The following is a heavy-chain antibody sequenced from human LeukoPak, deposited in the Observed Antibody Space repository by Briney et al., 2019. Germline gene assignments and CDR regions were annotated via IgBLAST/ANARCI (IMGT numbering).Heavy chain of an antibody. CDR2: IRRKGNDYAT. V-gene: IGHV3-73*01. CDR1: GFSFSGSA. CDR3: ARLGGSPPYFDY. Sequence: PGGSLRLSCAASGFSFSGSAIHWVRQASGKGLEWVGLIRRKGNDYATAYTASVKGRFTISRDDSKNTAFLQMDSLKTEDTAVYFCARLGGSPPYFDYWGQGTLVTVSS. J-gene: IGHJ4*02. D-gene: IGHD3-16*01.